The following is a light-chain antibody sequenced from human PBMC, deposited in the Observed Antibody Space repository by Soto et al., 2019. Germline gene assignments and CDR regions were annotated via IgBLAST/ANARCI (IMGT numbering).Light chain of an antibody. Sequence: EIQMTQSPSTLSASVGERVTLSCRASQSIRSYLDWYQQKPGKAPNLLIYGAFTMQTGIPTRFSGTGSGTEFTLTISSLQSEDFAIYYCQQYNDWPLTFGQGTKVEVK. CDR1: QSIRSY. J-gene: IGKJ1*01. CDR3: QQYNDWPLT. CDR2: GAF. V-gene: IGKV3-15*01.